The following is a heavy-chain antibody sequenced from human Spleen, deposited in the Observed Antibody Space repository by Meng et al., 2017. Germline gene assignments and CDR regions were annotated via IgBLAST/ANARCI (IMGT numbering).Heavy chain of an antibody. CDR2: FYYSGST. V-gene: IGHV4-31*01. Sequence: QESGPGLVNTSQSLSLTCTVSGGSISRGGYYWSWIRQHPGKGLEWIGYFYYSGSTYSNPSLKSLVTISLDTSKHQFSLKLSSVTAADTAVYYCARDLSGYGWFDPWGQGTQVTVSS. CDR3: ARDLSGYGWFDP. J-gene: IGHJ5*02. CDR1: GGSISRGGYY. D-gene: IGHD5-18*01.